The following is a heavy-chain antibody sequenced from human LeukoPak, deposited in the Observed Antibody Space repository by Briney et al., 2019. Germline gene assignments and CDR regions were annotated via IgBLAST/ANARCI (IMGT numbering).Heavy chain of an antibody. CDR3: ARGVYYDVWSGYYSGAFDI. D-gene: IGHD3-3*01. CDR1: GGSLSSYY. Sequence: SETLSLTCTVSGGSLSSYYWSWIRQPPGKGLEWIGRISSSGNTNYNPSLKSRVAMSVDTSKNQFSLKLSSVTAADTAVYYCARGVYYDVWSGYYSGAFDIWGQGTMVTVSS. J-gene: IGHJ3*02. V-gene: IGHV4-4*07. CDR2: ISSSGNT.